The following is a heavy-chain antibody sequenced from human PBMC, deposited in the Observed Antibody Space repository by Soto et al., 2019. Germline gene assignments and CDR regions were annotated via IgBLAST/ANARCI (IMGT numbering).Heavy chain of an antibody. Sequence: EVQLLESGGDLVQPGGSLRLVCAASGFTFSNSGMRWVRQAPGQGLEWVSSIGPSGNTYYSYAVKGRFTISRDISKNTLFLQMDSLRAEDTATHYCAKLLHNSYYNVMDVWGQGTTVTVSS. CDR1: GFTFSNSG. D-gene: IGHD4-4*01. V-gene: IGHV3-23*01. J-gene: IGHJ6*02. CDR3: AKLLHNSYYNVMDV. CDR2: IGPSGNT.